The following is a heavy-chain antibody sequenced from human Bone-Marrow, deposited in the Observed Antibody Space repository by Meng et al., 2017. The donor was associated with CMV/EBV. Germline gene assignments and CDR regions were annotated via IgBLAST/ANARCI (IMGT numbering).Heavy chain of an antibody. CDR2: INHSGST. CDR3: ERPGYEWGSCVHDGMDV. V-gene: IGHV4-34*01. J-gene: IGHJ6*02. CDR1: GLSFSGYY. D-gene: IGHD5-12*01. Sequence: GSRRLSCAVYGLSFSGYYWSWIRQPPGKGLEWIGEINHSGSTNYSPSLKSRVTISGDTSKKQLSQKLRSVTAADTAVYYRERPGYEWGSCVHDGMDVWGQGTTVTVSS.